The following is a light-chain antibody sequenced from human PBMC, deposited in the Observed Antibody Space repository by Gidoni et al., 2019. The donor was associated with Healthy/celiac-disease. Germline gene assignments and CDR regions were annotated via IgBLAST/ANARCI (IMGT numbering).Light chain of an antibody. CDR2: GKN. J-gene: IGLJ2*01. Sequence: SSELTQDPAVSVALGQTVRITCQGDSLRSYYASWYQQKPGPAPVLVIYGKNNRPSGIPDRFSGSSSGNTASLTITGAQAEDEADYYCNSRDSSGNHAVVFGGGTKLTVL. CDR1: SLRSYY. V-gene: IGLV3-19*01. CDR3: NSRDSSGNHAVV.